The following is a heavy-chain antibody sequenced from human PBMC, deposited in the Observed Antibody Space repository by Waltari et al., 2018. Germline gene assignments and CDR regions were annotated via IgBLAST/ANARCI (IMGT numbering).Heavy chain of an antibody. V-gene: IGHV3-30-3*01. CDR2: LSYDGSNK. CDR1: GFTFSSYA. CDR3: AREPDYGGGFDY. Sequence: QVQLVESGGGVVQPGRSLRLSCAASGFTFSSYAMHWVRQAPGQGLEWGALLSYDGSNKYYADSVKGRFTISRDNSKNTLYLQMNSLRAEDTAVYYCAREPDYGGGFDYWGQGTLVTVSS. J-gene: IGHJ4*02. D-gene: IGHD3-10*01.